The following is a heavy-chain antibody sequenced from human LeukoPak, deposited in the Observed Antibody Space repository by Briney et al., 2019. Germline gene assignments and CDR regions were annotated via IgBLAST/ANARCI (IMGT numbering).Heavy chain of an antibody. V-gene: IGHV1-69*13. D-gene: IGHD3-3*01. Sequence: GASVKVSCKASGGTFSSYAISWVRQAPGQGLEWMGGIIPIFGTANYAQKFQGRVTITADESTSTAYMELSSLRSEDTAVYYCAREMYYDLWSGYYRPLNWFDPWGQGTLVTVSS. J-gene: IGHJ5*02. CDR2: IIPIFGTA. CDR1: GGTFSSYA. CDR3: AREMYYDLWSGYYRPLNWFDP.